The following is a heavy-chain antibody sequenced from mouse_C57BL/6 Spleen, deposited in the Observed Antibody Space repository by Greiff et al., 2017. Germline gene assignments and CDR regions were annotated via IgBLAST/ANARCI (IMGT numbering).Heavy chain of an antibody. Sequence: EVQLQQSGAELVRPGASVKLSCTASGFNIKDDYMHWVKQRPEQGLEWIGWIDPENGDTEYASKFQGKATITADTSSNTAYLQLSSRTSEDTAVYYCTYGSSYESAMDYWGQGTSVTVSS. CDR1: GFNIKDDY. CDR2: IDPENGDT. J-gene: IGHJ4*01. CDR3: TYGSSYESAMDY. V-gene: IGHV14-4*01. D-gene: IGHD1-1*01.